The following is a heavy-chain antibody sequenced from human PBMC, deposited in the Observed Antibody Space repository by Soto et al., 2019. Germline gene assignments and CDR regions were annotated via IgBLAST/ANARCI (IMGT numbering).Heavy chain of an antibody. CDR3: AKEGGGGTAMVTSYFDY. CDR1: GFTFSSYV. J-gene: IGHJ4*02. D-gene: IGHD5-18*01. V-gene: IGHV3-30*18. CDR2: ISNDGNNE. Sequence: GGSLRLSCAASGFTFSSYVMHWVRQAPGKGLEGVAHISNDGNNEYYGDSVKGRFTISRDNSKSTLYLHMNTLRADDTAIYYCAKEGGGGTAMVTSYFDYWGQGTLVTVSS.